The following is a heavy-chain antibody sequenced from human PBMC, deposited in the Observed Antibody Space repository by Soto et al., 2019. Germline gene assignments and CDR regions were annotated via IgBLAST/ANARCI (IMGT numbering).Heavy chain of an antibody. CDR3: VRARVDY. CDR2: IKGDGSEK. Sequence: EVQLVESGGGSVQPGGSLRLSCAVSGFTFNNYWMTWVRQAPGKGLEWVATIKGDGSEKYYGDSLRGRRTISRDNAENSLYLQMNSLRVEDTAIYYCVRARVDYWGQGTLVTVSS. V-gene: IGHV3-7*04. J-gene: IGHJ4*02. CDR1: GFTFNNYW.